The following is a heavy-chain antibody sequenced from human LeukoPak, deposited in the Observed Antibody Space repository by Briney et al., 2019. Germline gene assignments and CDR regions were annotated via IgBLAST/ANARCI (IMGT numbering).Heavy chain of an antibody. Sequence: GGSLRLSCAASGFIFSSYAMHWVRQAPGKGLEWVSVISNNGGYTNYADSVKGRFTISRDNAKNTLYLQMNSLRAEDTAVYYCARDPSITIFGVVVDDAFDIWGQGTMVTVSS. V-gene: IGHV3-23*01. J-gene: IGHJ3*02. CDR3: ARDPSITIFGVVVDDAFDI. CDR1: GFIFSSYA. CDR2: ISNNGGYT. D-gene: IGHD3-3*01.